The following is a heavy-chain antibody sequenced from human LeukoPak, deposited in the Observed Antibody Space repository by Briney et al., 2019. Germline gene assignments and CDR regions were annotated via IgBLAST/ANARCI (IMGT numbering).Heavy chain of an antibody. Sequence: LAGGSLRLSCAASGFTFSSYSMNWVRQAPGKGLEWVSGISGSGHRTYYADSVKGRFTISRDNSKSTLYLQMNSLRAEDTAVYYCAKDWGEYFDYVWGSFTSFDSWGQGTLVTVSS. J-gene: IGHJ4*02. V-gene: IGHV3-23*01. CDR1: GFTFSSYS. D-gene: IGHD3-16*01. CDR3: AKDWGEYFDYVWGSFTSFDS. CDR2: ISGSGHRT.